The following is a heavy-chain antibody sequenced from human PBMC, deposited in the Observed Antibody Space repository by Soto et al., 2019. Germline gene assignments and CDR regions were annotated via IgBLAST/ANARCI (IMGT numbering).Heavy chain of an antibody. D-gene: IGHD2-2*01. CDR3: GSVLYCISLSCYAGAFYGMDV. V-gene: IGHV4-39*07. Sequence: SETLSLTCTVSGGSISSSSYYWGWIRQPPGKGLEWIGSIYYSGSTYYNPSLKSRVTISVDTSKNQCSLKLSSVTAADTAVYYCGSVLYCISLSCYAGAFYGMDVRGQGTTVT. J-gene: IGHJ6*02. CDR2: IYYSGST. CDR1: GGSISSSSYY.